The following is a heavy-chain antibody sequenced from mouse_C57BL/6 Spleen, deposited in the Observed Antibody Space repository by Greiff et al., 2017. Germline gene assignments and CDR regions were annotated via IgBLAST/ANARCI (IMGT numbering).Heavy chain of an antibody. CDR3: ARRDYYGFDY. J-gene: IGHJ2*01. D-gene: IGHD1-1*01. V-gene: IGHV1-54*01. Sequence: VKLQESGAELVRPGTSVKVSCKASGYAFTNYLIEWVKQRPGQGLEWIGVINPGSGGTNYNEKFKGKATLTADKSSSTAYMQLSSLTSEDSAVYFCARRDYYGFDYWGQGTTLTVSS. CDR1: GYAFTNYL. CDR2: INPGSGGT.